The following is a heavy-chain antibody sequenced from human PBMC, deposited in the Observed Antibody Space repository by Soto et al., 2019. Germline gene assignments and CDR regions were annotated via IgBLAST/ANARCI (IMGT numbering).Heavy chain of an antibody. CDR3: ARAYGKCSSTSCQDYYYYYMDV. Sequence: GGSLRLSCAASGFTFSSYGMHWVRQAPGKGLEWVAVIWYDGSNKYYADSVKGRFTISRDNSKNTLYLQMNSLRAEDTAVYYCARAYGKCSSTSCQDYYYYYMDVWGKGTTVTVSS. CDR2: IWYDGSNK. V-gene: IGHV3-33*08. D-gene: IGHD2-2*01. J-gene: IGHJ6*03. CDR1: GFTFSSYG.